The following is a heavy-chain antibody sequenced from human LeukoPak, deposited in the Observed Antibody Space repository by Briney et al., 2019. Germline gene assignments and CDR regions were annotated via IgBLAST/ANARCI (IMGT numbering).Heavy chain of an antibody. D-gene: IGHD4-11*01. Sequence: GGSLRLSCVGSGFTFSNHWMHWVRQAPGKGLVWVSRIKTDGTITSYADSVEGRFTISRDNAKNSLYLQMNSLRAEDTAVYYCARVSSSNNLFDYWGQGTLVTVSS. V-gene: IGHV3-74*01. CDR1: GFTFSNHW. CDR3: ARVSSSNNLFDY. J-gene: IGHJ4*02. CDR2: IKTDGTIT.